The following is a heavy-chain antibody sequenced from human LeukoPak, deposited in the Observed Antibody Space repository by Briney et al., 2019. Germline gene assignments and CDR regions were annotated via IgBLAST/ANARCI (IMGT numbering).Heavy chain of an antibody. Sequence: ASVKVSCKASGYTFTSYGISWVRQAPGQGLEWMGWISAYNGNTNYAQKLLGRVTMTTDTSTSTAYMELRSLRSDDTAVYYCARDRVRYCSGGSCLSPVDYWGQGTLVTVSS. CDR3: ARDRVRYCSGGSCLSPVDY. D-gene: IGHD2-15*01. CDR1: GYTFTSYG. CDR2: ISAYNGNT. J-gene: IGHJ4*02. V-gene: IGHV1-18*01.